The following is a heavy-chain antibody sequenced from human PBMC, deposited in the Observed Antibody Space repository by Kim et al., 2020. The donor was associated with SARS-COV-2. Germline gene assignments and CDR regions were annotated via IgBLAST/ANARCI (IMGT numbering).Heavy chain of an antibody. Sequence: GGSLRLSCAASGFTFSSYSMNWVRQAPGKGLEWVSSISNSSSYIYYADSVKGRFTISRDNAKNSLYLQMNSLIAEDTAVYYCAAEYYDSSGYSVSSFDI. V-gene: IGHV3-21*01. CDR1: GFTFSSYS. CDR3: AAEYYDSSGYSVSSFDI. D-gene: IGHD3-22*01. CDR2: ISNSSSYI. J-gene: IGHJ3*02.